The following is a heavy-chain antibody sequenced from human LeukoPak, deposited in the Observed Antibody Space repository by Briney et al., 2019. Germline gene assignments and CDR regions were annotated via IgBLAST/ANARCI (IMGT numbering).Heavy chain of an antibody. CDR1: GGSISSYY. V-gene: IGHV4-59*08. CDR3: ASDEGPYGSGSS. J-gene: IGHJ4*02. CDR2: IYYSEST. D-gene: IGHD3-10*01. Sequence: SETLSLTCTVSGGSISSYYWSWIRQPPGKGLEWIGYIYYSESTNYNPSLKSRVTISVDTSKNQFSLKLSSVTAADTAVYYCASDEGPYGSGSSWGQGTLVTVSS.